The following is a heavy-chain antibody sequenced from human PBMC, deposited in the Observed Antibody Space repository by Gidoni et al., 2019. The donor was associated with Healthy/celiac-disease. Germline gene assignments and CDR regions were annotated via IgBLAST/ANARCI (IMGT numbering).Heavy chain of an antibody. Sequence: QVQLQQWGAGLLKPSETLSLTCAVYGGSFSGYYWSWIRQPPGKGLEWIGEINHSGSTNYNPSLKSRVTISVDTSKNQFSLKLSSVTAADTAVYYCASTYGDYVQTHYYGMDVWGQGTTVTVSS. CDR3: ASTYGDYVQTHYYGMDV. CDR1: GGSFSGYY. D-gene: IGHD4-17*01. J-gene: IGHJ6*02. V-gene: IGHV4-34*01. CDR2: INHSGST.